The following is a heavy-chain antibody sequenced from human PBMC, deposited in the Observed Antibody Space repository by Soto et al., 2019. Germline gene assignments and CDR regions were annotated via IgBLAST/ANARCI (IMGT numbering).Heavy chain of an antibody. J-gene: IGHJ5*02. CDR3: ARDGYYDSSGYPTKNWFDP. CDR2: ISGYNGDT. D-gene: IGHD3-22*01. V-gene: IGHV1-18*01. Sequence: ASVKVSCKASGYTFTSYGISWVRQAPGQGLEWMGWISGYNGDTNYAQKLQGRVTMTTDTSTSTAYMELRSLRSDDTAVYYCARDGYYDSSGYPTKNWFDPWGQGTLVTVSS. CDR1: GYTFTSYG.